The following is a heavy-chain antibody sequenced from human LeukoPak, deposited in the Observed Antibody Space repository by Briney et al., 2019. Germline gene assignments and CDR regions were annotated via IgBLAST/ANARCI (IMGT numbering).Heavy chain of an antibody. CDR1: GGSISSGNYF. Sequence: PSETLSLTCTVSGGSISSGNYFWNWIRQPAGKKLEWIGRIYSSGSTNYNPSLQSRVTISADTSKNQVSLRLSSVTAADTAVYYCARLLLGGYTYGYYFDDWGQGTPVTVSS. CDR2: IYSSGST. CDR3: ARLLLGGYTYGYYFDD. D-gene: IGHD5-18*01. J-gene: IGHJ4*02. V-gene: IGHV4-61*02.